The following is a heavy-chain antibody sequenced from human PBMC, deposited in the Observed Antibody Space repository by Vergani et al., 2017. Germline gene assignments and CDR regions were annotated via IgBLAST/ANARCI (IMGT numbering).Heavy chain of an antibody. CDR3: VKDAGSYENFFDS. V-gene: IGHV3-23*01. J-gene: IGHJ4*02. Sequence: EVQLLESGGSLKQPGGSVRLSCAASGFTFSTYAMHWVRQAPGKGLEWVSALTGGGGSTYYADSFKGRFIISRDNSRDTLYLQMNSLGPEDTAYYYCVKDAGSYENFFDSWCQGTLITVSS. D-gene: IGHD1-26*01. CDR2: LTGGGGST. CDR1: GFTFSTYA.